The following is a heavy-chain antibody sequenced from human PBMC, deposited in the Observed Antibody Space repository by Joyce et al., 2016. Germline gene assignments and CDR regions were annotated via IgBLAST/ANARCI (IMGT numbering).Heavy chain of an antibody. Sequence: EVQLVESGGGLVQPGGSLRLSCAASGFSFNYYIMNWVRQATGQGLEWISYITSTGSTRFHADSVKDRFTISRDDAKNSLYLQMNSLRDEDTAVYYCTRRNEGNFFLDYWGQGTLVTVSS. D-gene: IGHD1-7*01. J-gene: IGHJ4*02. CDR1: GFSFNYYI. V-gene: IGHV3-48*02. CDR2: ITSTGSTR. CDR3: TRRNEGNFFLDY.